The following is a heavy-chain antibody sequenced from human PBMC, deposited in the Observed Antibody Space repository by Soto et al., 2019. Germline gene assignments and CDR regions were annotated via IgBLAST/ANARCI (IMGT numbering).Heavy chain of an antibody. Sequence: LETLCHPWGVFCGSIGGYCWSRIRQTPGKGLEWIGEINHSGSTNYNPSLKSRVTISVDTSKNQFSLKLSSVAAADTAVYYCARVFLHENVAAAGTRDFDYWGQGTLVTVSS. CDR1: CGSIGGYC. D-gene: IGHD6-13*01. CDR3: ARVFLHENVAAAGTRDFDY. CDR2: INHSGST. V-gene: IGHV4-34*01. J-gene: IGHJ4*02.